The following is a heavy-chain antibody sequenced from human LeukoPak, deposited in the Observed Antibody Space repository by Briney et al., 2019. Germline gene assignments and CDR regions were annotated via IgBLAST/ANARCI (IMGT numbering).Heavy chain of an antibody. CDR2: LYYSGST. J-gene: IGHJ6*03. V-gene: IGHV4-59*01. Sequence: PSETLSLTCNVSGDSINTYYWSWIRQPPGRGLEWVAYLYYSGSTNYNPSLKSRVTISVDTSKNQLSLKLSSVTAADTAVYYCARTTEGGYTYDYFYYYYMDVWGKGTTVTISS. CDR1: GDSINTYY. CDR3: ARTTEGGYTYDYFYYYYMDV. D-gene: IGHD5-18*01.